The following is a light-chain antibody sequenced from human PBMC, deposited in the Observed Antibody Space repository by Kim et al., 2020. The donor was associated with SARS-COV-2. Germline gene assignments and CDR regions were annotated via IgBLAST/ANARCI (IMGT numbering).Light chain of an antibody. Sequence: SVGNRVTSTCRASQSISSWLAWYQQKPGKAPKLLIYKASSLESGVPSRFSGSGSGTEFTLTISSLQPDDFATYYCQQYNSSTWTFGQGTKVEIK. CDR3: QQYNSSTWT. CDR1: QSISSW. J-gene: IGKJ1*01. V-gene: IGKV1-5*03. CDR2: KAS.